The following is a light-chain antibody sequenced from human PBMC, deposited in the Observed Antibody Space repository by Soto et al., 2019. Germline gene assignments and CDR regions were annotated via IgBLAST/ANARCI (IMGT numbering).Light chain of an antibody. J-gene: IGLJ2*01. CDR3: SSSTTSSSVI. Sequence: QSALTQPASVSGSPGQSIAISCNGTSSDIGTYDYVSWYQQHPGKAPKLMLFDVNHRPSGVSDRFFGSKSGNTASLTISGLQAEDEADYYCSSSTTSSSVIVGGGTKLTVL. V-gene: IGLV2-14*03. CDR1: SSDIGTYDY. CDR2: DVN.